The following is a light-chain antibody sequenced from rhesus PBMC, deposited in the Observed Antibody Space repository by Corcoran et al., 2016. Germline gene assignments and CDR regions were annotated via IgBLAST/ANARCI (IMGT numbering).Light chain of an antibody. Sequence: DVEMTQSPLALPITPGQPASLSCRSSQSLVHSNGNTYLSWFQQKPGQPQRLLSYKVSNRYSGVPESFSGSGAGTDFTLTISRVEAEDVGVYYCMQYTHIPYSFGQGTKVEIK. CDR3: MQYTHIPYS. V-gene: IGKV2-65*01. CDR2: KVS. CDR1: QSLVHSNGNTY. J-gene: IGKJ2*01.